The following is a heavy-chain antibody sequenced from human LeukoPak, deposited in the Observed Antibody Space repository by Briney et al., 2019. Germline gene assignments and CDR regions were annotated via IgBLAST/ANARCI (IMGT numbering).Heavy chain of an antibody. J-gene: IGHJ6*04. CDR1: GYSFTNYW. Sequence: GESLKISCKGSGYSFTNYWIGWVRQMPGKGLEWMGIIYPGDSDTRYSPSFQGQVTISADKSICTAYLQWSSLKASDTAMYYCALVGVIIPYGMDVWGKGTTVTVSS. CDR3: ALVGVIIPYGMDV. V-gene: IGHV5-51*01. CDR2: IYPGDSDT. D-gene: IGHD2-21*01.